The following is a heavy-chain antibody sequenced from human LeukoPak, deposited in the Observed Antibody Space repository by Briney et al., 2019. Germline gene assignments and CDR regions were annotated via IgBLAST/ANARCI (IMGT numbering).Heavy chain of an antibody. CDR1: GFTFSSYW. CDR2: IKQDGSEK. Sequence: GGSLRLSCAASGFTFSSYWMQWVRQAPGKGLEWVANIKQDGSEKYYAASVRGRLTVSRDSAMSTLYLQMDSLRAEDTAVYYCAKGSWYASSSDEDYWGQGTLVTVSS. V-gene: IGHV3-7*01. J-gene: IGHJ4*02. D-gene: IGHD2-2*01. CDR3: AKGSWYASSSDEDY.